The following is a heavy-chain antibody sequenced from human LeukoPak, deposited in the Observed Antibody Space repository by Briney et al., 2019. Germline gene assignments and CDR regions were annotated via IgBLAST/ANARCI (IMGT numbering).Heavy chain of an antibody. V-gene: IGHV3-11*06. CDR1: GFTFSDYY. CDR3: ARDRDSSSWYGGVWFDP. Sequence: PGGSLRLSCAASGFTFSDYYMSWIRPAPGKGLEWVSYISSSSSYTNYADSVKGRFTISRDNAKNSLYLQMNSLRAEDTAVYYCARDRDSSSWYGGVWFDPWRQGTLVTVPS. D-gene: IGHD6-13*01. CDR2: ISSSSSYT. J-gene: IGHJ5*02.